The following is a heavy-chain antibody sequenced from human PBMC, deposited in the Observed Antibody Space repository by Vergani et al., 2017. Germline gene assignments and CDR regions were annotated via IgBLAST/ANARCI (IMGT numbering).Heavy chain of an antibody. Sequence: EVQLVESGGGLVQPGGSLRLSCAASGFTFSSYSMNWVRQAPGKGLEWVSYISSSSSTIYYADSVEGRFTISRDNAKNSLYLQMNSLRAEDTAVYYCARATGAGLYYYYYYYMDVWGKGTTVTVSS. D-gene: IGHD4-11*01. J-gene: IGHJ6*03. CDR1: GFTFSSYS. CDR2: ISSSSSTI. CDR3: ARATGAGLYYYYYYYMDV. V-gene: IGHV3-48*01.